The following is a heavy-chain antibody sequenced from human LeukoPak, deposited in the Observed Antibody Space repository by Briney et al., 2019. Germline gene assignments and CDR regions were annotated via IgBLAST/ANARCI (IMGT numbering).Heavy chain of an antibody. CDR3: ASDPHSAAANWFDP. J-gene: IGHJ5*02. CDR2: ISYDGSNK. V-gene: IGHV3-30-3*01. D-gene: IGHD6-13*01. CDR1: GFTFGSYA. Sequence: GGSLRLSCAASGFTFGSYAMHWVRQAPGKGLEWVAVISYDGSNKYYADSVKGRFTISRDNAKNSLDLEMHSLRAEDTAVYYCASDPHSAAANWFDPWGQGTLVTVSS.